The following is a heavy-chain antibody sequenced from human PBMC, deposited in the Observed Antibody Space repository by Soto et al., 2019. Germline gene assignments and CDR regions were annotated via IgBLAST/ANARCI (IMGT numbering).Heavy chain of an antibody. J-gene: IGHJ5*02. Sequence: PSETLSLTCTVSGGSISSYYWSWIRQPPGKGLEWIGYIYYRGSTNYNPSLKSRVTISVDTSKNQFSLKLSSVTAADTAVYYCARDGVQHPFDPWGQGTLVNVSS. V-gene: IGHV4-59*01. CDR3: ARDGVQHPFDP. CDR2: IYYRGST. CDR1: GGSISSYY. D-gene: IGHD3-10*01.